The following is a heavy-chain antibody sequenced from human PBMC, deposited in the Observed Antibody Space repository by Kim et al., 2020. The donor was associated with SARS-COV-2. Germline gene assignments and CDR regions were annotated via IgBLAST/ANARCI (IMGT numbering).Heavy chain of an antibody. V-gene: IGHV1-69*13. CDR3: ASYHYDFWSGYLPRHDY. Sequence: SVKVSCKASGGTFSSYAISWVRQAPGQGLEWMGGIIPIFGTANYAQKFQGRVTITADESTSTAYMELSSLRSEDTAVYYCASYHYDFWSGYLPRHDYWGQGTLVTVSS. J-gene: IGHJ4*02. CDR1: GGTFSSYA. D-gene: IGHD3-3*01. CDR2: IIPIFGTA.